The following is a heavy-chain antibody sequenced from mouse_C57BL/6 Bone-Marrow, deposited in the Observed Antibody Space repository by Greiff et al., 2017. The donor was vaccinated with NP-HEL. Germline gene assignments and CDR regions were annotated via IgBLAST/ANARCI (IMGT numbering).Heavy chain of an antibody. CDR3: GIGPYDYDGHWYFDV. CDR1: GYTFTSYG. CDR2: IYPRSGNT. J-gene: IGHJ1*03. D-gene: IGHD2-4*01. V-gene: IGHV1-81*01. Sequence: QVQLQQSGAELARPGASVKLSCKASGYTFTSYGISWVKQRTGQGLEWIGEIYPRSGNTYYNEKFKGKATLTADKSSSTAYMELRSLTSEDSAVYFCGIGPYDYDGHWYFDVWGTGTTVTVSS.